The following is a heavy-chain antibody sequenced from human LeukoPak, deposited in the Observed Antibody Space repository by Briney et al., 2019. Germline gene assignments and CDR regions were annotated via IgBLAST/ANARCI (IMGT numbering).Heavy chain of an antibody. D-gene: IGHD2-2*01. Sequence: SVKVSCKASGGTFSSNAISWVRQAPGQGLEWTGGIIPIFGTANYAQKFQGRVTITADESTSTAYMELSSLRSEDTAVYYCARGDIVVVPAAAQGAFDIWGQGTMVTVSS. CDR3: ARGDIVVVPAAAQGAFDI. V-gene: IGHV1-69*13. CDR2: IIPIFGTA. CDR1: GGTFSSNA. J-gene: IGHJ3*02.